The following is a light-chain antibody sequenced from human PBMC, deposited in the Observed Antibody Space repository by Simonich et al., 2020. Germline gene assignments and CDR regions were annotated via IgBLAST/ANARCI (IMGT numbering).Light chain of an antibody. Sequence: DIVMTQSPDSLAVSLGERATINCNSSQSVLYSSNNQNYLAWYQQKPGQPPKLLIYWASTRESGVPNRCSGSGSGTDFTLTISSMQAEDVAVYYCQQYYSTPYTFGQGTKLEIK. CDR1: QSVLYSSNNQNY. CDR2: WAS. J-gene: IGKJ2*01. V-gene: IGKV4-1*01. CDR3: QQYYSTPYT.